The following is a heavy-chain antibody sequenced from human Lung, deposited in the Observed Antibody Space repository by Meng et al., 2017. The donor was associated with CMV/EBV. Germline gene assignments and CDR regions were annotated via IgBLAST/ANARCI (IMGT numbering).Heavy chain of an antibody. Sequence: HYMQWVLQAPGQGLEWMGWINPNNGYTKYAQKFQGRVTITRDSSINTAYMELNSLTSDDTAVYYCAGGRYCSSTSCSFDYWGQGTLVTVSS. V-gene: IGHV1-2*02. CDR2: INPNNGYT. D-gene: IGHD2-2*01. J-gene: IGHJ4*02. CDR1: HY. CDR3: AGGRYCSSTSCSFDY.